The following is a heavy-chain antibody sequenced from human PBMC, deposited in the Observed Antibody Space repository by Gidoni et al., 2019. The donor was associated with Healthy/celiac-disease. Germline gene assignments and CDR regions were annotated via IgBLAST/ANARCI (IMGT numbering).Heavy chain of an antibody. Sequence: EVQLLESGGGLVQPGGSLRLSCAASGFTFSSYAMSWVRQAPGKGLEWVSAIRGSGGSTYYADSVKGRFTISRDNSKNTLYLQMNSLRAEDTAVYYCAKVVSYMVRGVILDAFDIWGQGTMVTVSS. V-gene: IGHV3-23*01. J-gene: IGHJ3*02. CDR2: IRGSGGST. CDR1: GFTFSSYA. D-gene: IGHD3-10*01. CDR3: AKVVSYMVRGVILDAFDI.